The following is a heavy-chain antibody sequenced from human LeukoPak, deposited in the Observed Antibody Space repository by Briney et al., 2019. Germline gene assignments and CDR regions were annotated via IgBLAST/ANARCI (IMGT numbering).Heavy chain of an antibody. D-gene: IGHD3-9*01. CDR3: GVLRYFDWVHRDAFDI. CDR2: IIPIFGTA. J-gene: IGHJ3*02. Sequence: SVKVSCKASGYTFTSYDINWVRQAPGQGLEWMGGIIPIFGTANYAQKFQGRVTITADESTSTAYMELSSLRSEDTAVYYCGVLRYFDWVHRDAFDIWGQGTMVTVSS. V-gene: IGHV1-69*13. CDR1: GYTFTSYD.